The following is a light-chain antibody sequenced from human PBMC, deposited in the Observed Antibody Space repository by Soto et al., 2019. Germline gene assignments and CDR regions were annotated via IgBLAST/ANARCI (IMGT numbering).Light chain of an antibody. CDR3: SSYVVSNNVV. Sequence: QSALTQPPSASGSPGQSVTISCTGTSSDVGGYNYVSWYQQHPGKAPKVMIYEVSKRPSGVPDRFSGSKSGNTASLTVSGLQADDEDDYYRSSYVVSNNVVFGGGTKLTVL. CDR1: SSDVGGYNY. CDR2: EVS. V-gene: IGLV2-8*01. J-gene: IGLJ2*01.